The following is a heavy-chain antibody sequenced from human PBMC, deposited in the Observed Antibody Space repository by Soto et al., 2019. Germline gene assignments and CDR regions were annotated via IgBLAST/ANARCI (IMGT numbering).Heavy chain of an antibody. CDR1: GFTFGIYS. Sequence: EVQLVESGGGLVQPGGSLRLSCAASGFTFGIYSMNWVRQAPGKGLEWVSYLSFSSSTIYYADSVKGRFTISRDNAKDSLYLQMHSPRAEETAVYYCARIQAVPGIHFDYWGQGTLVTVSS. CDR2: LSFSSSTI. D-gene: IGHD6-19*01. J-gene: IGHJ4*02. CDR3: ARIQAVPGIHFDY. V-gene: IGHV3-48*01.